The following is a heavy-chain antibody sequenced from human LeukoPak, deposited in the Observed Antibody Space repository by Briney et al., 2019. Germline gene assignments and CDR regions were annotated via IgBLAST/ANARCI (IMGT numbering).Heavy chain of an antibody. D-gene: IGHD5-24*01. CDR1: GGSISSYY. V-gene: IGHV4-59*01. CDR2: IYYSGST. J-gene: IGHJ4*02. Sequence: PSETLSLTCTVSGGSISSYYWSWIRQPPGKGLEWIGYIYYSGSTNYNPSLKSRVTISVDTSKNQFSLKLSSVTAAATAVYYCARAIRDGYNRAYYFDYWGQGTLVTVSS. CDR3: ARAIRDGYNRAYYFDY.